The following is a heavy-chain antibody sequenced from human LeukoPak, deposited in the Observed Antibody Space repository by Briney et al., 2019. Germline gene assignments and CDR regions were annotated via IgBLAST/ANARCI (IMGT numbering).Heavy chain of an antibody. CDR2: VSDDGSTT. Sequence: GGSLRLSCAASGFTFSSFWMHWVRQAPGKGLVWVSRVSDDGSTTTYADSVKGRFTISRDNAKNTLYLQMNSLRPEDTAVYYCVRHNASRAFDIWGQGTRVLVSS. CDR1: GFTFSSFW. D-gene: IGHD1-1*01. CDR3: VRHNASRAFDI. V-gene: IGHV3-74*03. J-gene: IGHJ3*02.